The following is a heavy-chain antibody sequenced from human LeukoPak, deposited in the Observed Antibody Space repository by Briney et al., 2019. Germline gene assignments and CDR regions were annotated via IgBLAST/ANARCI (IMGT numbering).Heavy chain of an antibody. D-gene: IGHD3-9*01. V-gene: IGHV1-8*01. CDR2: MNPNSGKT. CDR1: GYTFTIYD. CDR3: TRAFSPLNFDWLLPDAFDI. Sequence: ASVKVSCKASGYTFTIYDVNWVRQATGQGLEWMGWMNPNSGKTGYAQKFQGRVSMTRNTAISTAYMELCSLRSEDTAVYYCTRAFSPLNFDWLLPDAFDIWGQGTMVTVSS. J-gene: IGHJ3*02.